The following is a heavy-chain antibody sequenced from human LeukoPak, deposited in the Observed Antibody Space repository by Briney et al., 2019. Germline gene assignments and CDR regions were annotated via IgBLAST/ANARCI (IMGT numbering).Heavy chain of an antibody. CDR3: ARSGSVGVRRGWFDP. CDR1: GFTFSNYG. Sequence: GGSLRLSCAASGFTFSNYGMHWVRQAPGKGLVWVSRIDSAGSSTRYADPVKGRFTVSRDNAKNTLYLQMNSLRAEDTAVYYCARSGSVGVRRGWFDPWGQGTLVTVSS. D-gene: IGHD1-26*01. J-gene: IGHJ5*02. CDR2: IDSAGSST. V-gene: IGHV3-74*01.